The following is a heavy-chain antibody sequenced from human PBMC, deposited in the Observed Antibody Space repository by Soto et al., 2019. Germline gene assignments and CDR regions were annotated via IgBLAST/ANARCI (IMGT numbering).Heavy chain of an antibody. CDR3: ARVPRTSSSWLYYYYGMDV. CDR2: INHSGST. Sequence: SETLSLTCAVYGGSFSGYYLSWIRQPPGKGLEWIGEINHSGSTNYNPSLKSRVTISVDTSKNQFSLKLSSVTAADTAVYYCARVPRTSSSWLYYYYGMDVRGQGTTVTVYS. V-gene: IGHV4-34*01. D-gene: IGHD6-13*01. CDR1: GGSFSGYY. J-gene: IGHJ6*02.